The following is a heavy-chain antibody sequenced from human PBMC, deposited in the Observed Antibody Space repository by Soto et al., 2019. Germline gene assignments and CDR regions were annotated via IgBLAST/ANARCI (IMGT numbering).Heavy chain of an antibody. CDR2: ISGSGGST. J-gene: IGHJ4*02. Sequence: GGSLRLSCAASGFTFSSYAMSWVRQAPGKGLEWVSAISGSGGSTYYADSVKGRFTISRDNSKNALYLQMNSLRAEDTAVYYCANFYDYVSTFGYWGQGTLVTVSS. CDR3: ANFYDYVSTFGY. CDR1: GFTFSSYA. D-gene: IGHD3-16*01. V-gene: IGHV3-23*01.